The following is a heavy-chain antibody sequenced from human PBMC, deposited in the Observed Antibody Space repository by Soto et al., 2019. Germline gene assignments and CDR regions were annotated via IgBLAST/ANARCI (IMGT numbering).Heavy chain of an antibody. CDR1: GFSLSTSGVG. CDR3: AHRAYFDSGKQFDY. D-gene: IGHD3-10*01. J-gene: IGHJ4*02. Sequence: QITLKESGPTLVKPTQTLTLTCTFSGFSLSTSGVGVGWIRQPPGKALEWLAIIYWDDEKRYSPSLKTRLTVTKDTSKNQVVLTMTNVDPVDTATYYCAHRAYFDSGKQFDYWGQGTPVSVSS. V-gene: IGHV2-5*02. CDR2: IYWDDEK.